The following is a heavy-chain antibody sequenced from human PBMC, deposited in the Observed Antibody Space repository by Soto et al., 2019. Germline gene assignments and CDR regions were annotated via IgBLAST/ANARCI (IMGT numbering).Heavy chain of an antibody. J-gene: IGHJ5*02. V-gene: IGHV4-31*03. CDR2: TYDGVST. CDR1: GPSLGRGCYY. CDR3: SRDPAP. Sequence: TLSLTCPLSGPSLGRGCYYWGWLRQNPGRGREWFGYTYDGVSTYCSPSLESRGTRSVDTAKNQLCRALTAVTAGESAVVYRSRDPAPWGQGTLVTVSS.